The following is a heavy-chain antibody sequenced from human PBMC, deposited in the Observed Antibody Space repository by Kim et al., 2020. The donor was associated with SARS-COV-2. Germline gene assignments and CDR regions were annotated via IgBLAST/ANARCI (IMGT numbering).Heavy chain of an antibody. CDR2: IIPLYGTL. CDR3: ARGSSGWLDP. V-gene: IGHV1-69*13. J-gene: IGHJ5*02. CDR1: GGTFSNYA. D-gene: IGHD3-22*01. Sequence: SVKVSCTASGGTFSNYAISWVRQAPGQGLEWMGEIIPLYGTLNDAQKFQERLKITADESTTTVYMELSSLTSADTAVYYCARGSSGWLDPWGQGTLVTVSS.